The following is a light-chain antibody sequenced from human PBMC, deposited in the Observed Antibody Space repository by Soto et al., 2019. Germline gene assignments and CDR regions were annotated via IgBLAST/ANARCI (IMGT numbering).Light chain of an antibody. CDR3: QQRSDWIT. J-gene: IGKJ5*01. CDR1: QTIRSD. Sequence: EIVMTQSPVTLSVSPGERATLSCRASQTIRSDLAWYQQKPGQAPRLLIYDASNRATGIPARFSGSGSGTDFTLTISSLEPEDFAVYYCQQRSDWITFGQGTRLEIK. V-gene: IGKV3-11*01. CDR2: DAS.